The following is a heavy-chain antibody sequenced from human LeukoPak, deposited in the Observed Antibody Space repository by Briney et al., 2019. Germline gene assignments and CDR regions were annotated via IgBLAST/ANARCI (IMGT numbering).Heavy chain of an antibody. CDR3: AKDQDPHSYGSGSYAPFDY. CDR1: GYTLTELS. J-gene: IGHJ4*02. V-gene: IGHV1-24*01. CDR2: FDPEDGET. Sequence: ASVKVSCKVSGYTLTELSMHWVRQAPGKGLEWMGGFDPEDGETIYAQKFQGRVTMTEDTSTDTAYMELSSLRSEDTAVYYCAKDQDPHSYGSGSYAPFDYWGQGTLVTVSS. D-gene: IGHD3-10*01.